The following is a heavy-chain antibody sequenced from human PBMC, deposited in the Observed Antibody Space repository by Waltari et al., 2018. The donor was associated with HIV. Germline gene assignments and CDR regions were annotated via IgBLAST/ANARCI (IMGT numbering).Heavy chain of an antibody. V-gene: IGHV4-34*02. CDR2: ISHSGTT. CDR1: GGSLSGYY. J-gene: IGHJ5*02. D-gene: IGHD3-22*01. Sequence: QVQLQQWGTGLLKPSETLSPTCAVYGGSLSGYYWSWIRQSPGKGLEWIGQISHSGTTNYNPSLKRRVTMSVDTSRKQLSLKLTSVTAADTAVYYCARGYYYDTTEGWFDPWGQGTLVTVSS. CDR3: ARGYYYDTTEGWFDP.